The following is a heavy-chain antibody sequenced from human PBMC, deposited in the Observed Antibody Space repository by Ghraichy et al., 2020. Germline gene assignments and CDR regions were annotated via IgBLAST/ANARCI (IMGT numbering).Heavy chain of an antibody. V-gene: IGHV3-23*01. CDR2: ISGGGDST. J-gene: IGHJ4*02. D-gene: IGHD3-22*01. CDR3: AKKKDSSGYFNE. Sequence: LSLTCAASGFTFTRYAMSWVRQAPGKGLEWVSAISGGGDSTNYADSVKGRFTISRDNSRNTLYLGMNSLRVEDTATYYCAKKKDSSGYFNEWGPGTLVTVSS. CDR1: GFTFTRYA.